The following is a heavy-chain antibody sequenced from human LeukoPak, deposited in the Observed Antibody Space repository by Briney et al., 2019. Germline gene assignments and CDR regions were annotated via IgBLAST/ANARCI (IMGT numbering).Heavy chain of an antibody. V-gene: IGHV4-30-2*01. CDR2: IYHSGST. D-gene: IGHD1-26*01. Sequence: SETLSLTCTVSGGSISSSGYYWSWIRQPPGKGLEWIGYIYHSGSTYYNPSLKSRVTISVDRSKNQFSLKLSSVTAADTAVYYCARAASSGSVEYDYWGQGTLVTVSS. CDR3: ARAASSGSVEYDY. CDR1: GGSISSSGYY. J-gene: IGHJ4*02.